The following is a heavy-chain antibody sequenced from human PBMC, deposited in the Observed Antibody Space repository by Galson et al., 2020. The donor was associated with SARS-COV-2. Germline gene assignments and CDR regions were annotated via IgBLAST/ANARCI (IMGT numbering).Heavy chain of an antibody. CDR3: ARMRYSGTYYVDY. V-gene: IGHV1-2*02. Sequence: ASVKVSCKASGYTFTDYYIHWVRQAPGQGLEWMGWINPKSGGTSYAQKFQGRVTMTRDTSINTAYMELSRLGSDDTAMYYCARMRYSGTYYVDYWGQGTLVTVSS. CDR1: GYTFTDYY. CDR2: INPKSGGT. J-gene: IGHJ4*02. D-gene: IGHD1-26*01.